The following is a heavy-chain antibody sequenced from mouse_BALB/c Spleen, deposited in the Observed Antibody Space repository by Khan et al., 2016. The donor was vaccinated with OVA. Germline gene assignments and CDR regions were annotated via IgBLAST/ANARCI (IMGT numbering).Heavy chain of an antibody. Sequence: EVELVESGGDLVRPGGSLKLSCAASGYSFSSYSMSWVRQNPEKRLEWVATISSGSSYTYSPESVKGRFTISRDNAKNTLYLQMSSLKSEDTALYYCTRHRDYDGSNPYFAYWGQGTTLTVSA. CDR1: GYSFSSYS. CDR3: TRHRDYDGSNPYFAY. D-gene: IGHD1-1*01. CDR2: ISSGSSYT. J-gene: IGHJ2*01. V-gene: IGHV5-6-4*01.